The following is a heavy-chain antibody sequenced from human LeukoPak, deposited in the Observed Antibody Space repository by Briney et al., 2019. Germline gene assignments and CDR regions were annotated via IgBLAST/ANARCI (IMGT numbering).Heavy chain of an antibody. CDR2: IYTSGST. D-gene: IGHD5-12*01. CDR3: ARGGASFDY. Sequence: TSQTLSLTCTVSGGSISSGSYYWSWIRQPAGKGLEWIGRIYTSGSTNYNPSLKSRVTISVDTSKNQFSLKLSSVTAADTAVYYCARGGASFDYWGQGTLVTVSS. CDR1: GGSISSGSYY. V-gene: IGHV4-61*02. J-gene: IGHJ4*02.